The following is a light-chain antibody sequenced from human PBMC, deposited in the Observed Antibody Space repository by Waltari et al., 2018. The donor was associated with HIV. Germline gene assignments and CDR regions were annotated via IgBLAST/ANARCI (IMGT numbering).Light chain of an antibody. CDR3: ASYTSSNVV. Sequence: QSALPQPASVSGSPGQSITISCTGISSDIGGSNSVSWYQQHPGKAPKLMIYEVSDRPSGVSFRFSGSKSGNTASLTISGLQAEDEGDYYCASYTSSNVVFGGGTKLTVL. CDR1: SSDIGGSNS. J-gene: IGLJ3*02. V-gene: IGLV2-14*01. CDR2: EVS.